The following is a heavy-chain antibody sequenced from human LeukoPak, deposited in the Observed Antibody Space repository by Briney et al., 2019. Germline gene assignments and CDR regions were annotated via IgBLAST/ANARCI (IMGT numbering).Heavy chain of an antibody. CDR2: IYYSGST. V-gene: IGHV4-31*03. Sequence: SQTLSLTCTVSGGSISSGGYYWSWIRQHPGKGLEWIGYIYYSGSTYYNPSLKSRVTISADTSKNQFSLKLSSVTAADTAVYYCARDHPPYYAPEAYGAGGRYFDLWGRGTLATVSS. J-gene: IGHJ2*01. D-gene: IGHD3-22*01. CDR1: GGSISSGGYY. CDR3: ARDHPPYYAPEAYGAGGRYFDL.